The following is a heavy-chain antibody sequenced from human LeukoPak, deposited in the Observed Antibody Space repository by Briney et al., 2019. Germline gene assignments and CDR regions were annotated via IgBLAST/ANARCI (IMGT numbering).Heavy chain of an antibody. D-gene: IGHD6-6*01. CDR3: ARDRDSSSSSAWYGMDV. CDR2: ISYDGNNK. Sequence: GGSLRLSCAASGFTFSSYWMSWVRQAPGKGLECVAVISYDGNNKYYADSVKGRFTISRDNSKNTLYLQMNSLRVEDTAVYYCARDRDSSSSSAWYGMDVWGQGTTVTVSS. J-gene: IGHJ6*02. CDR1: GFTFSSYW. V-gene: IGHV3-30-3*01.